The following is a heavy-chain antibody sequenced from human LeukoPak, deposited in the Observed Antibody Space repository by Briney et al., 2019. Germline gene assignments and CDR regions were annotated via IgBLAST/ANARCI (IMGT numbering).Heavy chain of an antibody. CDR2: INSDGSST. V-gene: IGHV3-74*01. CDR1: GFTFSSYC. Sequence: PGGSLRLSCAASGFTFSSYCMHWVRHAPGKGLVWVSRINSDGSSTSYADSVKGRFTISRDNAKNTLYLQMNSLRAEDTAVYYCAMDRSGYLPDYWGQGTLVTVSS. CDR3: AMDRSGYLPDY. J-gene: IGHJ4*02. D-gene: IGHD3-22*01.